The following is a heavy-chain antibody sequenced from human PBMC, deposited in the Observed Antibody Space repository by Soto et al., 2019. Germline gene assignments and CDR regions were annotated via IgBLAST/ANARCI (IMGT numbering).Heavy chain of an antibody. V-gene: IGHV4-30-2*01. CDR2: IYHSGST. J-gene: IGHJ4*02. Sequence: QLQLQESGSGLVKPSQTLSLTCAVSGGSISSGGYSWSWIRQPPGKGLEWIGYIYHSGSTYYNPSLESRVTISVDRSKNQFSLKLSSVTAADTAVYYCARGGYYDSSGYYYFDYWGQGTLVTVSS. CDR1: GGSISSGGYS. CDR3: ARGGYYDSSGYYYFDY. D-gene: IGHD3-22*01.